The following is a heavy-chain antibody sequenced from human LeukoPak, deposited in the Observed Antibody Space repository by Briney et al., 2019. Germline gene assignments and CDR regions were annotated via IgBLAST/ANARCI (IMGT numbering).Heavy chain of an antibody. Sequence: SETLSLTCTVSGGSISSYYWSWIRQPPGKGLEWIGYIYYSGSTNYNPSLKSRVTISVDTSKNQFSLKLSSVTAADTAVYYCARDRGSTSEYYYYYYMDVWGKGTTVTISS. J-gene: IGHJ6*03. CDR2: IYYSGST. CDR1: GGSISSYY. D-gene: IGHD2-2*01. V-gene: IGHV4-59*01. CDR3: ARDRGSTSEYYYYYYMDV.